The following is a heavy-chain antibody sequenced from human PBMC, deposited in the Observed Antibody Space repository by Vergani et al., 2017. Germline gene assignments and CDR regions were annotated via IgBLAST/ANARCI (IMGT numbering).Heavy chain of an antibody. CDR2: IWYDGSNK. Sequence: QVQLVESGGGVVQPGRSLRLSCAASGFTFSSYGMHWVREAPVKGLEWVADIWYDGSNKYYADSVKGRFTISRDNSKNTLYLQRNSLRAEDTAVYYCARGQYRYYSDYWGQGTLVTVSS. CDR1: GFTFSSYG. J-gene: IGHJ4*02. V-gene: IGHV3-33*01. D-gene: IGHD1-1*01. CDR3: ARGQYRYYSDY.